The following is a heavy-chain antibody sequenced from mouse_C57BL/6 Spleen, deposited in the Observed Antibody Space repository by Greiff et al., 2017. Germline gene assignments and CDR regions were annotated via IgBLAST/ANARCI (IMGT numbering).Heavy chain of an antibody. D-gene: IGHD2-4*01. CDR1: GYAFSSYW. CDR3: ARSNYDYDGFAY. J-gene: IGHJ3*01. Sequence: QVQLKESGAELVKPGASVKISCKASGYAFSSYWMNWVKQRPGKGLEWIGQIYPGDGDTNYNGKFKGKATLTADKSSSTAYMQLSSLTSEDSAVYFCARSNYDYDGFAYWGQGTLVTVSA. V-gene: IGHV1-80*01. CDR2: IYPGDGDT.